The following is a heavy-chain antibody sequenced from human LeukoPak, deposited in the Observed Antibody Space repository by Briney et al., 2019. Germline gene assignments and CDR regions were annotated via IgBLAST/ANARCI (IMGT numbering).Heavy chain of an antibody. CDR2: INRSGST. Sequence: SETLSLTCAVYGGSFSGYYWSWIRQPPGKGLEWIGEINRSGSTNYNPSLKSRVTISVDTSKNQFSLKLSSVTAADTAVYYCARRGDSYGLFDYWGQGTLVTVSS. J-gene: IGHJ4*02. V-gene: IGHV4-34*01. CDR1: GGSFSGYY. CDR3: ARRGDSYGLFDY. D-gene: IGHD5-18*01.